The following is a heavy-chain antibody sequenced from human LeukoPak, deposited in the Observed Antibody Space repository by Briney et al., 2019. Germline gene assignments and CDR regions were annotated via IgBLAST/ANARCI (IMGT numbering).Heavy chain of an antibody. Sequence: SETLAVTCTVSGGSSTSSSFYWGWIRRPPGKGLEWIGSIDYSGRTSYNPSLKARVTISVDTSKNQFSLKLSSVTAADTAIYYCARHVTLTNPFDYWGQGTLVTVSS. CDR1: GGSSTSSSFY. D-gene: IGHD1-14*01. V-gene: IGHV4-39*01. CDR2: IDYSGRT. J-gene: IGHJ4*02. CDR3: ARHVTLTNPFDY.